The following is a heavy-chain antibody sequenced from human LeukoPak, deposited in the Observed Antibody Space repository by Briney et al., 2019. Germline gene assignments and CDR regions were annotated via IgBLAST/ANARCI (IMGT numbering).Heavy chain of an antibody. CDR2: IYHSGST. Sequence: SETLSLTCAVSGGSTSSGDYSWSWIRQPPGKGLEWIGYIYHSGSTYYNPSLKSRVTISVDRSKNQFSLKLSSVTAADTAVYYCARAPLSSTSSAFDPWGQGTLVTVSS. D-gene: IGHD2-2*01. CDR3: ARAPLSSTSSAFDP. J-gene: IGHJ5*02. V-gene: IGHV4-30-2*01. CDR1: GGSTSSGDYS.